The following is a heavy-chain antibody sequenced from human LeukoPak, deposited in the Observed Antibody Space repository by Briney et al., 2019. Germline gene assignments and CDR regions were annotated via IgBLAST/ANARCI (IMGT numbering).Heavy chain of an antibody. V-gene: IGHV3-66*02. Sequence: PGGSLRLSCAASGFTVSSNYMSWVRQAPGKGLEWVSVIYSGGSTYYADSVKGRFTISRDNSKNTLYLQMNSLRAEDTAVYYCARVWFRSAFDIWGQGTMVTVSS. CDR1: GFTVSSNY. J-gene: IGHJ3*02. CDR3: ARVWFRSAFDI. D-gene: IGHD3-16*01. CDR2: IYSGGST.